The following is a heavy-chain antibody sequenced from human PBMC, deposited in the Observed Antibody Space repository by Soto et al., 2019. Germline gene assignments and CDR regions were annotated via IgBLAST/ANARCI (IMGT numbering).Heavy chain of an antibody. V-gene: IGHV3-15*07. J-gene: IGHJ5*02. CDR3: TTDRWIYCSGGSCYPNWFDP. CDR1: GFTFSNAW. Sequence: PGGSLRLSCAASGFTFSNAWMNWVRQAPGKGLEWVGRIKSKTDGGTTDYAAPVKGRFTISRDDSKNTLYLQMNGLKTEDTAVYYCTTDRWIYCSGGSCYPNWFDPWGQGTLVTVSS. D-gene: IGHD2-15*01. CDR2: IKSKTDGGTT.